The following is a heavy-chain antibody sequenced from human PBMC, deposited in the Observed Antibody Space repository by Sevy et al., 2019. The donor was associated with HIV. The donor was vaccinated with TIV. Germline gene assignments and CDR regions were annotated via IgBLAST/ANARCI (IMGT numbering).Heavy chain of an antibody. CDR1: GGSITSSGHY. Sequence: SETLSLTCTVSGGSITSSGHYWGWIRQSPGKGLEWIGDVYYVGNSYSNPSLTSRVTISADTSKNLFSLSLTSLTAADTAIYYCARVAGGENYDYGIDVWGLGTSVTVSS. CDR3: ARVAGGENYDYGIDV. V-gene: IGHV4-39*01. J-gene: IGHJ6*02. D-gene: IGHD2-21*01. CDR2: VYYVGNS.